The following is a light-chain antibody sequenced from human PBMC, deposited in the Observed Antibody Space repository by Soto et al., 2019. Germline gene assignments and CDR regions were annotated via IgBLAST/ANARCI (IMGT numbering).Light chain of an antibody. Sequence: SYELTQPPSVSVAPGKTARITCGGSNIGSKNVHWYHQKPGQAPVVVIYYDNERPSGIPERFSGSTSGNTATLTINRVEAGDEADYYCQVWDTNSDHPVFGGGTKLTVL. CDR3: QVWDTNSDHPV. CDR1: NIGSKN. CDR2: YDN. V-gene: IGLV3-21*04. J-gene: IGLJ2*01.